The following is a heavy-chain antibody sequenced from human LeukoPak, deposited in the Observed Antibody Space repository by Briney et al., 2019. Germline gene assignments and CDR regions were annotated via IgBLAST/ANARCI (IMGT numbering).Heavy chain of an antibody. V-gene: IGHV3-23*01. Sequence: GGSLRLPCAASGFTFSSYAMSWVRQAPGKGLEWVSAISGSGGSTYYADSVKGRFTISRDNSKNTLYLQMNSLRAEDTAVYYCAREGRGSSSWSGGVYWGQGTLVTVSS. CDR3: AREGRGSSSWSGGVY. CDR2: ISGSGGST. D-gene: IGHD6-13*01. CDR1: GFTFSSYA. J-gene: IGHJ4*02.